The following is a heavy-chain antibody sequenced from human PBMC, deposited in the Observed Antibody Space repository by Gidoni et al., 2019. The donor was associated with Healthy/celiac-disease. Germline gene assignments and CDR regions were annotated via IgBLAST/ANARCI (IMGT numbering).Heavy chain of an antibody. J-gene: IGHJ4*02. CDR1: GFTFDDYA. CDR3: AKDDYDILTGYAPMYFDY. CDR2: ISGEGGST. V-gene: IGHV3-43*02. D-gene: IGHD3-9*01. Sequence: EVQLVASGGGVVQPGGSLRLSCAASGFTFDDYALHWGRQAPGKGLEWVSRISGEGGSTDYADSVKGRFTISRDNSKNSLYLQMNSLRTEDTALYYCAKDDYDILTGYAPMYFDYWGQGTLVTVSS.